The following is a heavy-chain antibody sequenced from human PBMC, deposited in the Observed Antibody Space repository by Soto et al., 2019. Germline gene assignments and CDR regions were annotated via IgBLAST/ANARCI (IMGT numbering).Heavy chain of an antibody. CDR1: GGTVHNSA. CDR3: GRGGSWDKVDS. D-gene: IGHD1-26*01. V-gene: IGHV1-69*01. CDR2: IIVIFGPA. J-gene: IGHJ4*02. Sequence: QVQLVQSGAEVKKPGSSVKVSCKASGGTVHNSAISWVRQAPGQGLEWMGGIIVIFGPAIYAQKFQGRVTITADESTNTAFLDLNSLRSDDTAVDYCGRGGSWDKVDSWGPGTLVTVSS.